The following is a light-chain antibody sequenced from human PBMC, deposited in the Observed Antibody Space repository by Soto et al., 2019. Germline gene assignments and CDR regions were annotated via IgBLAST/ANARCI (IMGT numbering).Light chain of an antibody. CDR3: QQYGSVPLT. V-gene: IGKV3-20*01. CDR1: QSVSTSY. J-gene: IGKJ4*01. CDR2: GAS. Sequence: EIVLTQSPGTLSLSPGERATLSCRASQSVSTSYLAWYQQKPGQAPRLLIYGASSRATGIPARFSGSGSGADFTLTISSLEPEDFAVYYCQQYGSVPLTFGGGTKVEIK.